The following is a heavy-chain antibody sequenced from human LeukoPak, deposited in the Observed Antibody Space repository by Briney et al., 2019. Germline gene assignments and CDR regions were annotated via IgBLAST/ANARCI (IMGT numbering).Heavy chain of an antibody. CDR3: AKKVVVGATSPYSDFQD. Sequence: GGSLRLSCVASGFTFSSYAMAWVRQAPGKGLEWVSAISGSGVTTHNAGSVKGRFSISRDNSKNTLYLQMNSLRAEDTALYYCAKKVVVGATSPYSDFQDWGQGILVTVS. CDR1: GFTFSSYA. J-gene: IGHJ1*01. D-gene: IGHD1-26*01. CDR2: ISGSGVTT. V-gene: IGHV3-23*01.